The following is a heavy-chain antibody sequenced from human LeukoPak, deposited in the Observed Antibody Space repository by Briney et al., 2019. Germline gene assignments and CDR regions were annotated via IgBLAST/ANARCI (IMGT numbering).Heavy chain of an antibody. Sequence: ASVKVSCKTSGYTFTGYYMHWVRQAPGQGLEWVGWINPNGGGTNYAQNFQGRVTITRDTSIATAYMELTRLRSDGTAIYYCARDWGSLTGDVGGVDYWGQGTLVTVSS. J-gene: IGHJ4*02. CDR2: INPNGGGT. CDR1: GYTFTGYY. CDR3: ARDWGSLTGDVGGVDY. V-gene: IGHV1-2*02. D-gene: IGHD3-16*01.